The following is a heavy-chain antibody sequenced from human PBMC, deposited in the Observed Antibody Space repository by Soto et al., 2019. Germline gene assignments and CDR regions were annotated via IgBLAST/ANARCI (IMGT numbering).Heavy chain of an antibody. V-gene: IGHV3-23*01. D-gene: IGHD4-4*01. CDR2: ISLSGSNT. CDR3: FIGGPNRNYAWDY. J-gene: IGHJ4*02. CDR1: GFTFTNYA. Sequence: GGSLRLSCVVSGFTFTNYAWSWVRQAPGKGLEWVSSISLSGSNTYYADSVKGRFTISRDTSKNTVYLQLNSLRDEDTALYYCFIGGPNRNYAWDYWCQAILVTVS.